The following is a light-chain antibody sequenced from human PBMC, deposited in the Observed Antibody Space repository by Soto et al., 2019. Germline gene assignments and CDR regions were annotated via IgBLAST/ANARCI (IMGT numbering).Light chain of an antibody. CDR1: QSLVHSSNNKNY. J-gene: IGKJ4*01. Sequence: DIVMTQSPDSLAVSPGERATINCKSSQSLVHSSNNKNYLIWYQQKPGQPPKLLIYWASTRESGVPERFSGSGSGTDFTLTISSLQTEDAAVYFCQQYYSSPDTFGGGTKVEIK. V-gene: IGKV4-1*01. CDR3: QQYYSSPDT. CDR2: WAS.